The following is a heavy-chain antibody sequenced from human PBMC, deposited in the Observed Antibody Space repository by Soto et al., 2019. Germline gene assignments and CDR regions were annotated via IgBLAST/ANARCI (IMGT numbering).Heavy chain of an antibody. D-gene: IGHD4-17*01. J-gene: IGHJ4*02. CDR3: AKDVKTTVARAYDY. V-gene: IGHV3-23*01. Sequence: PGGSLRLSCAASGFTFSNYAMTWVRQAPGKGPEWVSVISSSGGTTYYSDSVKGRFTISRDNSKNTIFLQMNSLRVEDTAVYYCAKDVKTTVARAYDYWGQGTLVTVSS. CDR2: ISSSGGTT. CDR1: GFTFSNYA.